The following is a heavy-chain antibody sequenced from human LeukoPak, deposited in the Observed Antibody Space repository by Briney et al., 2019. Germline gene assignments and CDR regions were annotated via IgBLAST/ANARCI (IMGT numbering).Heavy chain of an antibody. CDR2: IWYDGSNK. V-gene: IGHV3-33*06. CDR1: GFTFSSYG. Sequence: GGSLRLSCAASGFTFSSYGMHWVRQAPGKGLEWVAVIWYDGSNKYYADSVKGRFTISRDNSKNTLFVQMSSLRAEDTAVYYCAKGSRQFSSDKAGPIDYWGQGTLVTVSS. D-gene: IGHD6-19*01. J-gene: IGHJ4*02. CDR3: AKGSRQFSSDKAGPIDY.